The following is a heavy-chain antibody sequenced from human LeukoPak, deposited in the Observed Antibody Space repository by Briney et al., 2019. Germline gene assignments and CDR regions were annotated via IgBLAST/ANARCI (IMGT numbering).Heavy chain of an antibody. CDR1: GFTVSSNY. V-gene: IGHV3-53*01. CDR2: IYSGGST. J-gene: IGHJ6*03. D-gene: IGHD1-26*01. CDR3: ARVLGVGASTLNYYYYYMDV. Sequence: GGSLRLSCAASGFTVSSNYMSWVRQAPGKGLEWVSVIYSGGSTYYADSVKGRFTISRDNSKNTLYLQMNSLRAEDTAVYYCARVLGVGASTLNYYYYYMDVWGKETTVTISS.